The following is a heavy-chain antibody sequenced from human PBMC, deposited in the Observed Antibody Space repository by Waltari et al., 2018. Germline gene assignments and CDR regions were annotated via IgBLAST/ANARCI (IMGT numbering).Heavy chain of an antibody. V-gene: IGHV3-48*03. CDR1: VFPFSSSD. CDR3: TRERSVTGKGNLDY. CDR2: ISSGGSNI. D-gene: IGHD3-10*01. J-gene: IGHJ4*02. Sequence: EVQLVESGGGLVQTGGSLRLSCASSVFPFSSSDMNWVRQAPGKGLEWVSYISSGGSNIFYAESVKGRFTISRDNAKNSLYLQMNSLRVEDTAVYYCTRERSVTGKGNLDYWGQGTLVTVSS.